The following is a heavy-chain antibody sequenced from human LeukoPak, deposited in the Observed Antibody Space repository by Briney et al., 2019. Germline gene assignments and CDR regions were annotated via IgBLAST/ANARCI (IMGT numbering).Heavy chain of an antibody. D-gene: IGHD2-2*01. CDR1: GYTFTGDY. CDR3: ARDGLDCSSTSCYGDYYYYMDV. Sequence: DSVKVSCKASGYTFTGDYMHWERQAPGQGLEWMGWINPNSGGTNYAQKFQGRVTMTRDTSISTAYMELSRLRSDDTAVYYCARDGLDCSSTSCYGDYYYYMDVWGKGTTVTVSS. J-gene: IGHJ6*03. CDR2: INPNSGGT. V-gene: IGHV1-2*02.